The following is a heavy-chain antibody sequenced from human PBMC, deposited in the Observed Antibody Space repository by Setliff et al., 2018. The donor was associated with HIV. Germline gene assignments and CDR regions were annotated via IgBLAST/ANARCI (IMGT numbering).Heavy chain of an antibody. J-gene: IGHJ2*01. D-gene: IGHD1-26*01. CDR2: IYYNGRVSYSEKT. Sequence: PSETLSLTCTVSGGSISRSSYFWTWIRQRPGQGLEWIGYIYYNGRVSYSEKTYYSPSLKSRVTISVDSSKNQFSLKLSSVTAADTAVYYCARSAMAKYSYGQSPIPSYWFFDLWGRGTLVTVSS. CDR3: ARSAMAKYSYGQSPIPSYWFFDL. V-gene: IGHV4-31*03. CDR1: GGSISRSSYF.